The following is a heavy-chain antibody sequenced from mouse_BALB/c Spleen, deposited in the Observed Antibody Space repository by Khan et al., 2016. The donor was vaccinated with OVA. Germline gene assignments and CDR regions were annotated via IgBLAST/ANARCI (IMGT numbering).Heavy chain of an antibody. CDR3: AREAYRYDEYYFDY. V-gene: IGHV5-6-5*01. CDR1: GFTFSSYV. CDR2: ISSGGST. Sequence: EVKLVESGGSSVKPGGSLKLSCAVSGFTFSSYVMSWVRQTPEKRLEWVASISSGGSTYYPDSVKGRFTISRDNARNIVNLQMSSLRSEDMAIYYCAREAYRYDEYYFDYWGQGTTLTVSS. J-gene: IGHJ2*01. D-gene: IGHD2-14*01.